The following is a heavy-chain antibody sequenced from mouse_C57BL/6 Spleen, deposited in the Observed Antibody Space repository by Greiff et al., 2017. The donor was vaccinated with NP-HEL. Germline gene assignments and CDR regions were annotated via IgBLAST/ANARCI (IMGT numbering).Heavy chain of an antibody. CDR2: INPSSGYT. CDR3: AREEGLYGNLAY. D-gene: IGHD2-1*01. J-gene: IGHJ3*01. Sequence: VQLQQPGAELVMPGASVKMSCKASGYTFTSYTMHWVKQRPGQGLEWIGYINPSSGYTKYNQKFKDKATLTADKSSSTAYMQLSSLTSEDSAVYYCAREEGLYGNLAYWGQGTLVTVSA. CDR1: GYTFTSYT. V-gene: IGHV1-4*01.